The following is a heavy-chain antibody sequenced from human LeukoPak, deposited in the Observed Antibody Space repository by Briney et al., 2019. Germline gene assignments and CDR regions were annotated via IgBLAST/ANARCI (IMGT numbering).Heavy chain of an antibody. Sequence: ASVKVSCKASVHTFTSYAIHWVRQAPGQRLEWMAWINADNGNTKYSQNFQGRVTVTRDTSASTVHMELSSLRSEDTAVYYCARDRFVGLAPFDPWGQGTLVTVSS. CDR2: INADNGNT. CDR1: VHTFTSYA. J-gene: IGHJ5*02. CDR3: ARDRFVGLAPFDP. D-gene: IGHD2-15*01. V-gene: IGHV1-3*01.